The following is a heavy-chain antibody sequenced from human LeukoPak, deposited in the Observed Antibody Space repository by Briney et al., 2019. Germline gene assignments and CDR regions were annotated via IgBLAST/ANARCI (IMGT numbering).Heavy chain of an antibody. Sequence: SETLSLTCNVSGGSISNYYWSWIRQPPGKGLEWIGYMYHTGHTMYNSSLKSRVTMSLDTSKNHFSLRLSSVTAADTAAYYCARHPFATPFDYWGPGTLVTVSS. CDR1: GGSISNYY. CDR3: ARHPFATPFDY. D-gene: IGHD2-15*01. CDR2: MYHTGHT. J-gene: IGHJ4*02. V-gene: IGHV4-59*08.